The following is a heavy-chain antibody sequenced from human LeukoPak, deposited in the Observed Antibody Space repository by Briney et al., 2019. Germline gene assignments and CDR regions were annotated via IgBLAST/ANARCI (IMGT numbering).Heavy chain of an antibody. V-gene: IGHV1-2*02. Sequence: GASAKVSCKASGYTFTGYYMHWVRQAPGQGLEWMGWINPNSGGTNYAQKFQGRVTMTRDTSISTAYMELSRLRSDNTAVYYCARGIRIVVVPAATTNWFDPWGQGTLVTVSS. J-gene: IGHJ5*02. CDR2: INPNSGGT. CDR3: ARGIRIVVVPAATTNWFDP. D-gene: IGHD2-2*01. CDR1: GYTFTGYY.